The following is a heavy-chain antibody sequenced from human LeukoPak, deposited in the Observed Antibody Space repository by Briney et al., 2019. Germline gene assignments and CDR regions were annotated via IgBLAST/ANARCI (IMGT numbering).Heavy chain of an antibody. CDR1: GYTFTSHG. Sequence: GASVKVSCRVSGYTFTSHGISWVRQAPGQGLEWMGWISPYNGQTNFAQKLQGRLTMTTDTSTSTAYMELRSLRSDDTAVYYCARNQRDSSGFYYVAYWAREPWSSSPQ. CDR2: ISPYNGQT. V-gene: IGHV1-18*01. J-gene: IGHJ4*02. CDR3: ARNQRDSSGFYYVAY. D-gene: IGHD3-22*01.